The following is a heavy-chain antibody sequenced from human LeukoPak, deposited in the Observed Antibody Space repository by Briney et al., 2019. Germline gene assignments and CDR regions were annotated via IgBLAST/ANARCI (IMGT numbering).Heavy chain of an antibody. J-gene: IGHJ6*03. Sequence: SVKVSCKASGGTFSSYAISWVRQAPGQGLEWMGGIIPIFGTANYAQKLQGRVTMTTDTSTSTAYMELRSLRSDDTAVYYCARGGVDYDILTGNPRVSYMDVWGKGTTVTISS. CDR2: IIPIFGTA. CDR1: GGTFSSYA. D-gene: IGHD3-9*01. V-gene: IGHV1-69*05. CDR3: ARGGVDYDILTGNPRVSYMDV.